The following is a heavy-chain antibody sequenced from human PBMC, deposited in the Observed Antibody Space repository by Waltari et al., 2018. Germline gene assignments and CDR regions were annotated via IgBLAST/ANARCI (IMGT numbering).Heavy chain of an antibody. CDR2: INSDGPTS. Sequence: EVQLVESGGGLVQPGGSLRLSCAASGFTFSSYGMHWVRQAPGKGLGWVSRINSDGPTSGYADSVRGRFTISRDNAKDTLFLQMNSLRAEDTAVYYCAELSSSAFDIWGQGTMVTVSS. CDR1: GFTFSSYG. J-gene: IGHJ3*02. V-gene: IGHV3-74*01. D-gene: IGHD3-16*02. CDR3: AELSSSAFDI.